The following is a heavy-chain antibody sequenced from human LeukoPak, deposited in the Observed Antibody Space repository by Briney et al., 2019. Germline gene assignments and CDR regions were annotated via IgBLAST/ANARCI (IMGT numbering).Heavy chain of an antibody. CDR3: ARDCKNGDYVDY. CDR1: GITLSNYA. V-gene: IGHV3-23*01. CDR2: ISDSGGST. J-gene: IGHJ4*02. D-gene: IGHD4-17*01. Sequence: GGSLRLSCAVSGITLSNYAMSWVRQAPGKGLEWVAGISDSGGSTNYADSVKGRFTISRDNPKNTLYLQMNSLRAEDTAVYYCARDCKNGDYVDYWGQGTLVTVSS.